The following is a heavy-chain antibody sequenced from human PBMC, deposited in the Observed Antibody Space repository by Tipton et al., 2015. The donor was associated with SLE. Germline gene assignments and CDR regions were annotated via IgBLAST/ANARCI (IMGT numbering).Heavy chain of an antibody. CDR2: IYYSGSI. CDR1: GGSISSYY. D-gene: IGHD6-19*01. Sequence: TLSLTCTVSGGSISSYYWSWIRQPPGKGLEWIGYIYYSGSINYNPSLKSRVTISVDTSKNQFSLKLSSVTAADTAVYYWAREEYSSGWTEVHWFDPWGQGTLVTVSS. CDR3: AREEYSSGWTEVHWFDP. V-gene: IGHV4-59*01. J-gene: IGHJ5*02.